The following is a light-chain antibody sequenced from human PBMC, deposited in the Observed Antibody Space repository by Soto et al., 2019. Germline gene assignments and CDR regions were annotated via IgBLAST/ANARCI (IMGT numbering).Light chain of an antibody. CDR1: QSISSW. V-gene: IGKV1-5*03. CDR2: KAS. CDR3: QQYNSHFT. J-gene: IGKJ3*01. Sequence: DIQMTQSPSTLSASVGDRVTITCRASQSISSWLAWYQQKPGKAPKLLIYKASSLESGVPSRFSGSGSGTEFTLTISSLQPDYFATYYCQQYNSHFTFGPGTKVDIK.